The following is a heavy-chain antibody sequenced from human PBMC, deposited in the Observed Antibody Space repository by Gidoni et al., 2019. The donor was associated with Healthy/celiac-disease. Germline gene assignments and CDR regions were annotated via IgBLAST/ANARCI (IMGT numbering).Heavy chain of an antibody. D-gene: IGHD4-17*01. CDR3: ARDWRLMITVTTVLVVDAFDI. CDR2: ISSSSSTI. Sequence: CPASGFTFSSYSMNWVRQAPGKGLEWVSYISSSSSTIYYADSVKGRFTISRDNAKNSLYLQMNSLRAEDTAVYYCARDWRLMITVTTVLVVDAFDIWGQGTMVTVSS. V-gene: IGHV3-48*01. J-gene: IGHJ3*02. CDR1: GFTFSSYS.